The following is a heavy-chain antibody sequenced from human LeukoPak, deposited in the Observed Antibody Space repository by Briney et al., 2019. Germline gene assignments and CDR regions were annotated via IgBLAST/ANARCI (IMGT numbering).Heavy chain of an antibody. CDR1: GFTFSSYW. Sequence: PGGSLRLSCAASGFTFSSYWMSWVRQAPGKRLEWVANIKQDGSEKYYVDSVKGRFTISRDNAKNSLYLQMNSLRAEDTAVYYCASTYDFWSDLEYWGQGTLVTVSS. CDR3: ASTYDFWSDLEY. D-gene: IGHD3-3*01. CDR2: IKQDGSEK. J-gene: IGHJ4*02. V-gene: IGHV3-7*01.